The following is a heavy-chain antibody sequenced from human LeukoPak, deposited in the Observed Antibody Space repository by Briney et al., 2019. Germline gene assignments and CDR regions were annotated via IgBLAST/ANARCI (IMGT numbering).Heavy chain of an antibody. CDR3: ARAVGTVSDY. D-gene: IGHD1-14*01. V-gene: IGHV3-33*01. CDR1: GFSFSNYG. CDR2: IWYDGSNK. Sequence: PGGSLRFSCAPSGFSFSNYGMHWVRQAPGKGLEWVAVIWYDGSNKYYGDSVKGRFTISRDNSKNTLYLQMNSLRAEDTAVYYCARAVGTVSDYWGQGTLVTVSS. J-gene: IGHJ4*02.